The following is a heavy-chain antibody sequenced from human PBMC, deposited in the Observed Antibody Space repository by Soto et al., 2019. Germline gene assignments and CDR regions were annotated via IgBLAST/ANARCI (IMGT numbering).Heavy chain of an antibody. D-gene: IGHD3-10*01. J-gene: IGHJ4*02. CDR3: ARDLSSEGPLLDFDS. V-gene: IGHV3-66*01. CDR1: GITVSSNY. Sequence: EVQLVESGGDLVQPGGSLRLSCAASGITVSSNYMSWVRQAPGKGLEWVSVIYNDGSPQYADSVKGRFTISRDNSKNMVYIQMASLRVEDTAVYYCARDLSSEGPLLDFDSWGQGTLVTVTS. CDR2: IYNDGSP.